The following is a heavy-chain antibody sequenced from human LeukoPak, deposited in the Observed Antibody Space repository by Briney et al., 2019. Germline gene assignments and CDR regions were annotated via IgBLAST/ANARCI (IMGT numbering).Heavy chain of an antibody. CDR1: GVSISSTSYY. CDR2: VHYSGST. D-gene: IGHD3-10*01. J-gene: IGHJ4*02. Sequence: SETLSLTCSVPGVSISSTSYYWGWIRQRPGKGLEWIATVHYSGSTYYNPSLKSRATISLDTTKNQFSLKLSSVTAADTAVYYCARLLFYYGSGSYRDWGQGTLVTVSS. CDR3: ARLLFYYGSGSYRD. V-gene: IGHV4-39*07.